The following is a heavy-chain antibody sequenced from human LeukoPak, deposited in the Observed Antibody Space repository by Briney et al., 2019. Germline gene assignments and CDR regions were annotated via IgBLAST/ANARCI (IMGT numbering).Heavy chain of an antibody. J-gene: IGHJ4*02. CDR1: DDSISDYY. CDR3: TRGAGWLIDY. Sequence: VKPSETLSLTCTVSDDSISDYYRGWIRQPPGKGLEWIGYFYNSGRSTYSPSLKSRVTISADTSKNHFSLKLNSVTTADTAVYYCTRGAGWLIDYWGQGILVTVSS. V-gene: IGHV4-59*01. D-gene: IGHD3-16*01. CDR2: FYNSGRS.